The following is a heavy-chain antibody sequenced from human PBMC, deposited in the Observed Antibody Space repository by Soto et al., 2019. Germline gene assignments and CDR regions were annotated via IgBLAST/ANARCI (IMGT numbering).Heavy chain of an antibody. D-gene: IGHD2-15*01. Sequence: VSGPTLVNPTQTLTLTCTCSGFSLSTSGVGVGWIRQPPGKALEWLALIYWDDDKRYSPSLKSRLTITKDTSKNQVVLTMTNMDPVDTPIFYCQKKVARGGFFPFGARGTWVPASS. CDR2: IYWDDDK. CDR3: QKKVARGGFFPF. CDR1: GFSLSTSGVG. V-gene: IGHV2-5*02. J-gene: IGHJ4*02.